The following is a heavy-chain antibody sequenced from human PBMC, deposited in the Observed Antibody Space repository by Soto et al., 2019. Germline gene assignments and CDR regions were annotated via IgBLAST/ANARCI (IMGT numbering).Heavy chain of an antibody. Sequence: QVQLVQSGGEVKKPGASVKVSCKTSGYSFTTYGISWVRQAPGKGLEWMGWISDYNGNTNYAQKLQGRVTMTTDTSTSTAYIEIRSLRSDDTAVYYCAREGPAPYYYYGMDGWGQGSTVTVSS. V-gene: IGHV1-18*01. J-gene: IGHJ6*02. CDR1: GYSFTTYG. CDR2: ISDYNGNT. CDR3: AREGPAPYYYYGMDG.